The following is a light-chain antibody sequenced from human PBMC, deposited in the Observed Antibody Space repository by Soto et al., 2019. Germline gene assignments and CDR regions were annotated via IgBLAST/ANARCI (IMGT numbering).Light chain of an antibody. CDR1: SSNIGAGYD. CDR3: QSYDSSLRVV. Sequence: QSVLTQPPSVSGAPWQRVTISCTGSSSNIGAGYDVHWYQQLPGTAPKLLIYGNSNRPSGVADRFSGSKSGASASLAISGLQAEDEAEYYCQSYDSSLRVVFGTGTKVTVL. V-gene: IGLV1-40*01. J-gene: IGLJ1*01. CDR2: GNS.